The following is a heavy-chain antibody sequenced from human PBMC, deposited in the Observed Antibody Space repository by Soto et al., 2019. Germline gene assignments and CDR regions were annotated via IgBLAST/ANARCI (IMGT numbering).Heavy chain of an antibody. J-gene: IGHJ6*02. CDR2: ISPYSGET. CDR1: GYTFTSYG. D-gene: IGHD5-12*01. Sequence: SGRVYSKTPGYTFTSYGMVWVRQAKGQGLEWMGWISPYSGETRYAEKFQDRVTLTTDTSTSTAYMELRSLRSDDTAVYYCARDSGGYRGLYYYYYGMDVWGQGTAVTVS. CDR3: ARDSGGYRGLYYYYYGMDV. V-gene: IGHV1-18*04.